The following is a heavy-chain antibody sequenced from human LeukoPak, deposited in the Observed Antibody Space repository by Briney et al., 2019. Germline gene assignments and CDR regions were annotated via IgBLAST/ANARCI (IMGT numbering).Heavy chain of an antibody. J-gene: IGHJ3*02. CDR1: GYRFSSSY. V-gene: IGHV1-46*04. CDR3: AREEGLSGTYYDAFDI. CDR2: INPSGGTT. Sequence: GASVKVSCKASGYRFSSSYMHWVRQAPGQGLEWMGIINPSGGTTTYAQKLQGRVTMTWDMSTATAYMDLSSLTSEDTAIYYCAREEGLSGTYYDAFDIWGQGTMVNGSS. D-gene: IGHD1-26*01.